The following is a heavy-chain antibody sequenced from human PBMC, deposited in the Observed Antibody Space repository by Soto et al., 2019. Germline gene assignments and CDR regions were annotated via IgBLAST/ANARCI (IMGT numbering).Heavy chain of an antibody. J-gene: IGHJ4*02. V-gene: IGHV3-33*01. CDR3: ARSYSSAGYLFDS. Sequence: QVQLVESGGGVVQPGRSLRLSCAASGFTFGSHGMHWVRQAPGKGLEWVSLIWYDGGNKYYADSVKGRFTISRDNSKNTLYLKMNSRRAEDTAVYYCARSYSSAGYLFDSWGQGSLVPVSS. D-gene: IGHD6-19*01. CDR1: GFTFGSHG. CDR2: IWYDGGNK.